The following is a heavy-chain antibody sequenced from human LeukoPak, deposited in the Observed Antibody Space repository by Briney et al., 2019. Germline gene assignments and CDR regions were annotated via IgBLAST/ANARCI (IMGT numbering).Heavy chain of an antibody. CDR3: AGLVGRYSSGLYYYYFDY. Sequence: PSETLSLNCTVSGDSINSLDLWSWVRQPPGKGLEWIGEMYLSGTTHSNPSVKSRVTISIDKSKNQFFLNLSSVTAADTAVYYCAGLVGRYSSGLYYYYFDYWGQGTLVTVSS. D-gene: IGHD3-22*01. V-gene: IGHV4-4*02. CDR1: GDSINSLDL. J-gene: IGHJ4*02. CDR2: MYLSGTT.